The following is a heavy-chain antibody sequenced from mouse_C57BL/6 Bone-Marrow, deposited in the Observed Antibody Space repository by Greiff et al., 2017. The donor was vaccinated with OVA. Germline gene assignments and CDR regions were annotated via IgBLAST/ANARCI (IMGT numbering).Heavy chain of an antibody. CDR2: INPYNGGT. CDR3: ARQMGMYGNYLDY. CDR1: GYTFTDYY. Sequence: VQLQQSGPVLVKPGASVKMSCKASGYTFTDYYMNWVKQSHGKSLEWIGVINPYNGGTSYNQKFKGKATLTVDKSSSTAYMELNSLTSEDSAVYYCARQMGMYGNYLDYWGQGTTLTVSS. J-gene: IGHJ2*01. V-gene: IGHV1-19*01. D-gene: IGHD2-10*02.